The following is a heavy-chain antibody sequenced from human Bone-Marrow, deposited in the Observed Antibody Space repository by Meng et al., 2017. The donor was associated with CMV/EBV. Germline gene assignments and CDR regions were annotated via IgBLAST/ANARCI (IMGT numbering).Heavy chain of an antibody. V-gene: IGHV3-66*01. J-gene: IGHJ6*02. CDR3: ARDTRRGLELTYYYGMDV. D-gene: IGHD1-7*01. Sequence: GESLKISCAASGFTVSSNYMSWVRQAPGKGLEWVSVIYSGGSTYYADSVKGRFTISRDNAKNSLYLQMNSLRAEDTAVYYCARDTRRGLELTYYYGMDVWGQGTTVTVSS. CDR1: GFTVSSNY. CDR2: IYSGGST.